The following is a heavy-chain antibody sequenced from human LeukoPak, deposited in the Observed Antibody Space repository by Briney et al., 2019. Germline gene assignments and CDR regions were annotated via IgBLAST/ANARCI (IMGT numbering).Heavy chain of an antibody. CDR3: ARDTVAGTEDY. J-gene: IGHJ4*02. Sequence: PGGSLRLSCAASGFTVSSNYMTWVRQAPGKGPEWVSVIYSGGGTHYADSVKGRFTISTDNSRTTLYLQMNSLRAEDTAVYYCARDTVAGTEDYWGQGTLVTVSS. CDR1: GFTVSSNY. V-gene: IGHV3-53*01. D-gene: IGHD6-19*01. CDR2: IYSGGGT.